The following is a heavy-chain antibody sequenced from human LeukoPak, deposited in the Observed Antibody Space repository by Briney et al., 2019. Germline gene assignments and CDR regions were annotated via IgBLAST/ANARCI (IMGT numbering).Heavy chain of an antibody. D-gene: IGHD4-17*01. CDR1: GYTFTDYY. V-gene: IGHV1-69*13. CDR2: IIPIFGTA. Sequence: ASVKVSCKASGYTFTDYYIHWMRQAPGQGLEWMGGIIPIFGTANYAQKFQGRVTITPDESTSTAYMELSSLRSEDTAVYYCARDRDYGDYEDWFDPWGQGTLVSVSS. J-gene: IGHJ5*02. CDR3: ARDRDYGDYEDWFDP.